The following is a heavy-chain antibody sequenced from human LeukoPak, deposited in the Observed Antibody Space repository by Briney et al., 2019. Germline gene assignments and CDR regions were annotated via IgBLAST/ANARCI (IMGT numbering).Heavy chain of an antibody. J-gene: IGHJ6*02. D-gene: IGHD2-8*01. CDR1: GFSFDEYV. Sequence: GGSLRLSCAASGFSFDEYVMHWDRQVPGRGLEWVSGTSRDSANIGYADSVRGRFTISRDNAKNSLYLQMNRLTSEDTALYYCARDFCTACNYYFYGMDVWGRGTTVTVSS. V-gene: IGHV3-9*01. CDR2: TSRDSANI. CDR3: ARDFCTACNYYFYGMDV.